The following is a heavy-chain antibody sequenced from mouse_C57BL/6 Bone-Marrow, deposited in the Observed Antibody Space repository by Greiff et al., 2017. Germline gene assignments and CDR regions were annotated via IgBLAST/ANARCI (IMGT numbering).Heavy chain of an antibody. Sequence: QVQLQQPGAELVMPGASVKLSCKASGYTFTSYWMHWVKQRPGQGLEWIGEIDPSDSYTNYNQKFKGKSTLTVDKSSSTAYMQLSSLTSEDSAVYYCERWWWQPYFGGWGTGATVTVA. J-gene: IGHJ1*03. V-gene: IGHV1-69*01. D-gene: IGHD1-1*02. CDR3: ERWWWQPYFGG. CDR2: IDPSDSYT. CDR1: GYTFTSYW.